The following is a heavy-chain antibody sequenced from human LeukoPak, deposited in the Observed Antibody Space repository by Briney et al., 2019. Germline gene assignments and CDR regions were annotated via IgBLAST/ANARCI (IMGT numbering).Heavy chain of an antibody. V-gene: IGHV4-4*07. Sequence: SETLSLTCTVSGDSMSSYYWNFIRQPAGKGLEWIGRIHISWTTYYNPSFKSRITMSVDTSRNQFSLRLTSVTAADTAVYYCARGDYYDGGGRNWFDPWGQGTLVTVSS. CDR2: IHISWTT. D-gene: IGHD3-16*01. CDR3: ARGDYYDGGGRNWFDP. J-gene: IGHJ5*02. CDR1: GDSMSSYY.